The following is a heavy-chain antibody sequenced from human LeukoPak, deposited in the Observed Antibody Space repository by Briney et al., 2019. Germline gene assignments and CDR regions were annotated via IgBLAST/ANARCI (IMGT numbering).Heavy chain of an antibody. CDR2: INPNSGGT. CDR3: ASEYSSGWYYRNWFDP. D-gene: IGHD6-19*01. V-gene: IGHV1-2*02. CDR1: GFTFTGHY. J-gene: IGHJ5*02. Sequence: ASVKVSCKASGFTFTGHYMHWVRQAPGQGLEWMGWINPNSGGTNYAQKFQGRVTMTRDTSISTAYMELSRLRSDDTAVYYCASEYSSGWYYRNWFDPWGQGTLVTVSS.